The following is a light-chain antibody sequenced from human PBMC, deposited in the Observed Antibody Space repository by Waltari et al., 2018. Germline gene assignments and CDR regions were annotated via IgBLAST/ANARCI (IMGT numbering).Light chain of an antibody. V-gene: IGLV1-44*01. J-gene: IGLJ3*02. CDR1: SSTIGSNT. Sequence: QSVLTQPPSASGTPGQRVTISCSGISSTIGSNTVNWYQQHPGTAPKLLIYSNNQRPSGVPDRFSGSKSGTSASLAISGLQSEDEADYYCAAWDDSLNAHWVFGGGTKLTVL. CDR3: AAWDDSLNAHWV. CDR2: SNN.